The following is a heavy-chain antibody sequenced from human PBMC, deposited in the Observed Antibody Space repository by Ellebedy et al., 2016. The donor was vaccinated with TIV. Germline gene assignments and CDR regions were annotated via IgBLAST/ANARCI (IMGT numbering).Heavy chain of an antibody. D-gene: IGHD6-6*01. V-gene: IGHV3-7*01. CDR3: ASLGGRQRYSD. J-gene: IGHJ4*02. CDR2: IKQDGSKK. Sequence: PGGSLRLSCAASGFTFNSYWMSWVRQVPGKGLEWVANIKQDGSKKYHVDSVRGRFTISRDNARNSLYLQMNSLRAEDTAVYYCASLGGRQRYSDWGQGTLVTVST. CDR1: GFTFNSYW.